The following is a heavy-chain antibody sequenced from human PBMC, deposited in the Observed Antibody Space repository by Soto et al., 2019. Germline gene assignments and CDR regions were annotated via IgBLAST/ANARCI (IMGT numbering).Heavy chain of an antibody. CDR3: ARYRREAVAGYTLDN. CDR1: GGSISSNY. V-gene: IGHV4-59*01. D-gene: IGHD6-13*01. J-gene: IGHJ4*02. CDR2: VYNSGST. Sequence: SETLSLTCTVAGGSISSNYWTWIRQPPGKGLEWIGYVYNSGSTNYNPSLKSRVTISEDTSKSQFSLKVNSMTAADTAVYYCARYRREAVAGYTLDNWGQGILVTVSS.